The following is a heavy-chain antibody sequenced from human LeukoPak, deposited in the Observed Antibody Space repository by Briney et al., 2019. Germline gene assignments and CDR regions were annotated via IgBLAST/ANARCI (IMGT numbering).Heavy chain of an antibody. Sequence: SETLSLTCIVSGGSISSSNCYWGWIRQPPGKGLEWIGSFYCGGSAYYNPSLRSRVTISVDTSKNQFSLNLSSVTAADTAVYYCARGIADPYSFDFWGQGTLVTVSS. CDR1: GGSISSSNCY. CDR2: FYCGGSA. V-gene: IGHV4-39*07. D-gene: IGHD6-13*01. CDR3: ARGIADPYSFDF. J-gene: IGHJ4*02.